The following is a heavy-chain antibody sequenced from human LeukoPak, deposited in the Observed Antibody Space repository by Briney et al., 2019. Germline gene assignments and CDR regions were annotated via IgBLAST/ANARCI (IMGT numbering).Heavy chain of an antibody. V-gene: IGHV4-39*01. CDR2: IFYSETT. J-gene: IGHJ4*02. D-gene: IGHD6-19*01. CDR3: ARGQWLVPLDF. Sequence: SETLSLTCTVSGGSVSSSSYYWGWIRQPPGKGLEWIGSIFYSETTYYSPSLKSRITISVDTSTNQFSLKLSSVTAADTAVYFCARGQWLVPLDFWGQGILVTVSS. CDR1: GGSVSSSSYY.